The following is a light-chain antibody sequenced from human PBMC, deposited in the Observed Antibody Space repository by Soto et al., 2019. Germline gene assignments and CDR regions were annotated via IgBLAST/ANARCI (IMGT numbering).Light chain of an antibody. V-gene: IGLV1-40*01. CDR1: SSNIGAGFD. Sequence: QSVLTQPPSVSGAPGQRVTISCTGSSSNIGAGFDVHWYQQLPATAPKLLIYGNTNRPSGVPDRFSGSKSGTSASLTITGLQAEDEAEYYCQSYDNSLSAFYVFGTGTKVTVL. CDR2: GNT. CDR3: QSYDNSLSAFYV. J-gene: IGLJ1*01.